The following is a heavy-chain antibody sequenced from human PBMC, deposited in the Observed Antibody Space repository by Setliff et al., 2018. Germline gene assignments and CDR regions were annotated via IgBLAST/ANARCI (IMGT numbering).Heavy chain of an antibody. V-gene: IGHV4-4*02. Sequence: SETLSLTCAVSGGSISSSNWWSWVRQPPGKGLEWIGSIYHSGSTYYNPSLKSRVTISVDTSKNQFSLKLSSVTAADTAVYYCARLRGEFDYWGQGTLVTVSS. CDR3: ARLRGEFDY. D-gene: IGHD3-10*01. CDR2: IYHSGST. CDR1: GGSISSSNW. J-gene: IGHJ4*02.